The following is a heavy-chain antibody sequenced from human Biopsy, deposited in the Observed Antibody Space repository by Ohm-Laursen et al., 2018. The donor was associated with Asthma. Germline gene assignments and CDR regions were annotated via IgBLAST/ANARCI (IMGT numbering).Heavy chain of an antibody. J-gene: IGHJ6*02. CDR2: IFYSGST. Sequence: SQTLSLTCSVFGGSVYSYDHHWSWIRQPPGKGLEWIGFIFYSGSTFYNPSLRSRITISVDTSKRQFSLSLRSVTVADTAVYFCARAQSYGDIYYGLDVWGQGTTVIVSS. V-gene: IGHV4-30-4*01. CDR3: ARAQSYGDIYYGLDV. D-gene: IGHD2-21*02. CDR1: GGSVYSYDHH.